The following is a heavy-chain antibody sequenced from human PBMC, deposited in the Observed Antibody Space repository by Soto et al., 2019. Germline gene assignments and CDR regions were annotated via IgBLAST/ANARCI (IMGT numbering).Heavy chain of an antibody. CDR1: GGSISSGGYY. CDR3: ARFCGGDCYHYYYYYGMDV. D-gene: IGHD2-21*02. V-gene: IGHV4-31*03. CDR2: IYYSGST. J-gene: IGHJ6*02. Sequence: PSETLSLTCPVSGGSISSGGYYWSWIRQHPGKGLEWIGYIYYSGSTYYNPSLKSRVTISVDTSKNQFSLKLSSVTAADTAVYYCARFCGGDCYHYYYYYGMDVWGQGTTVTVSS.